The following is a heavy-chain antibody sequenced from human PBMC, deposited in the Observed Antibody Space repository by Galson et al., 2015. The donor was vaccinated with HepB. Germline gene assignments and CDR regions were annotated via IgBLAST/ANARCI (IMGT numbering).Heavy chain of an antibody. J-gene: IGHJ4*02. V-gene: IGHV3-30-3*01. CDR1: GFTFNTYT. CDR3: GRGGLRAVAGTKGDS. CDR2: ISSAGDIQ. Sequence: LRLSCAASGFTFNTYTMQWVRQAPGKGLEWVAAISSAGDIQFHADSVKGRFTFSRDNSENMLYLQMNSLRVEDTAIYYCGRGGLRAVAGTKGDSWGQGTLVTVSS. D-gene: IGHD6-19*01.